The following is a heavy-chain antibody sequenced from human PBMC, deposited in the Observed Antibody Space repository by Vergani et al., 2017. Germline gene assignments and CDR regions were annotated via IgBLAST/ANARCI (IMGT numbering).Heavy chain of an antibody. CDR3: AKGADAESSSWYPPLYYYYYDIDV. CDR2: ISWDGGST. V-gene: IGHV3-43D*03. D-gene: IGHD6-13*01. Sequence: EVQLVESGGVVVQPGGSLRLSCAASGFTFDDYAMHWVRQAPGKGLEWVSLISWDGGSTYYADSVKGRFTISRDNSKNSLYLQMNSLRAEDTALYYCAKGADAESSSWYPPLYYYYYDIDVWGQGTTVTVSS. J-gene: IGHJ6*02. CDR1: GFTFDDYA.